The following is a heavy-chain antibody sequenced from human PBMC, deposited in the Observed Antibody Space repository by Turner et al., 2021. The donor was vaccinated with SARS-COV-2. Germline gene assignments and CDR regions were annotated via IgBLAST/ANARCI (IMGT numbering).Heavy chain of an antibody. Sequence: QLQLQESGPGLVKPSETLSLTCTVSGGSISSSRYYWGGIRQPPGKGLEWIGSIYYSGSTYYNPSLKSRVTISVDTSKNQFSLKLSSVTAADTAVYYCAPSPITMVRGVITFGWFDPWGQGTLVTVSS. CDR1: GGSISSSRYY. J-gene: IGHJ5*02. D-gene: IGHD3-10*01. CDR2: IYYSGST. V-gene: IGHV4-39*01. CDR3: APSPITMVRGVITFGWFDP.